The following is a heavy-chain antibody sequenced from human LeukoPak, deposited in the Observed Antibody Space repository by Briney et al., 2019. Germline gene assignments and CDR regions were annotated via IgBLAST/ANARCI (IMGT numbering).Heavy chain of an antibody. V-gene: IGHV3-9*01. CDR3: AKDKAYSAGPDSWFDP. CDR2: ISWNSGSI. CDR1: GFTFDDYA. Sequence: GRSLRLSCAASGFTFDDYAMHWVRQAPGKGLEWVSGISWNSGSIGYADSVKGRFTISRDNAKSSLYLQMNSLRAEDTALYYCAKDKAYSAGPDSWFDPWGQGTLVTVSS. J-gene: IGHJ5*02. D-gene: IGHD6-13*01.